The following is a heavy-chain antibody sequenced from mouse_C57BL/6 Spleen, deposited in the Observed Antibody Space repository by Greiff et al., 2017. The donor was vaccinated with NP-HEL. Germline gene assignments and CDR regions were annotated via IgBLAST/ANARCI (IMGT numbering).Heavy chain of an antibody. CDR1: GYTFTSYW. J-gene: IGHJ4*01. CDR3: ARPGSSYVGDYAMDY. CDR2: INPSNGGT. Sequence: QVQLKQPGTELVKPGASVKLSCKASGYTFTSYWMHWVKQRPGQGLEWIGNINPSNGGTNYNEKFKSKATLTVDKSSSTAYMQLSSLTSEDSAVYYCARPGSSYVGDYAMDYWGQGTSVTVSS. V-gene: IGHV1-53*01. D-gene: IGHD1-1*01.